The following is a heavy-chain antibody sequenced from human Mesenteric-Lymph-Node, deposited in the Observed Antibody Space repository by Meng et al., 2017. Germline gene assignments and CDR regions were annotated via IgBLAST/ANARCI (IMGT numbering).Heavy chain of an antibody. CDR3: AREGRSHQVGVSVY. CDR2: IYNSGST. Sequence: QVQLQQLCAGLLKPSETLTLTCAVYGGSFSGYYWSWIRQPPGKGLEWIGYIYNSGSTYYNPSLKSRVTISVDTSKNQFSLKLRFVTAADTAVYYCAREGRSHQVGVSVYWGQGNLVTVSS. V-gene: IGHV4-34*01. J-gene: IGHJ4*02. CDR1: GGSFSGYY. D-gene: IGHD2-21*01.